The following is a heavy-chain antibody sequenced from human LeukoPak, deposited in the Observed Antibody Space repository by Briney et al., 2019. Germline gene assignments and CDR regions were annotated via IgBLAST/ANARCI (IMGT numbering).Heavy chain of an antibody. CDR3: ASDGAYAMAF. V-gene: IGHV3-74*01. CDR1: GSAFSRSW. CDR2: INNDASRT. D-gene: IGHD1-26*01. J-gene: IGHJ6*02. Sequence: GGSLRLSCAASGSAFSRSWIHWVRQAPGKGLVWVSHINNDASRTTYADSVRGRFTISRDNAKNTVSLQMNSLRAEDTAVYYCASDGAYAMAFWGQGTTVTVSS.